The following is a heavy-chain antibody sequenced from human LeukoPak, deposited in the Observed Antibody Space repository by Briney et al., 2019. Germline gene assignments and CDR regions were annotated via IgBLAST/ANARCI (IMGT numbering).Heavy chain of an antibody. CDR3: AKDGGDYYDSSGYFA. CDR2: IKQDGSEK. J-gene: IGHJ5*01. CDR1: GFTFSSYW. D-gene: IGHD3-22*01. V-gene: IGHV3-7*01. Sequence: GGSLRLSCAASGFTFSSYWMSWVRQAPGKGLEWVANIKQDGSEKYYVDSVKGRFTISRDNAKNSLYLQMNSLRAEDTAVYYCAKDGGDYYDSSGYFAWGHGTLVTVSS.